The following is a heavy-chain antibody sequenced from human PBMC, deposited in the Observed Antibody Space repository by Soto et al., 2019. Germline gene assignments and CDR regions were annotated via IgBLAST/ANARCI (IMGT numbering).Heavy chain of an antibody. CDR1: GYTFTSYD. Sequence: GASVKVSCKASGYTFTSYDINWVRQATGQGLEWMGWMNPNSGNTGYAQKFQGRVTMTRNTSISTAYMELSSLISEDTAVYYCARTYYGSGSYYDYWGQGTLVTVSS. D-gene: IGHD3-10*01. J-gene: IGHJ4*02. CDR2: MNPNSGNT. V-gene: IGHV1-8*01. CDR3: ARTYYGSGSYYDY.